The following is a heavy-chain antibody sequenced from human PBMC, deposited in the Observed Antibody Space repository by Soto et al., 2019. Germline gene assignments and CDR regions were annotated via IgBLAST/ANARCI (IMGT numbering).Heavy chain of an antibody. CDR2: IWYDGSNK. D-gene: IGHD3-22*01. J-gene: IGHJ3*02. Sequence: GGSLRLSCAASGFTFSSYGMHWVRQAPGKGLEWVAVIWYDGSNKYYADSVKGRFTISRDNSKNTLYLQMNSLRAEATAVYYCARATEEYYYDSSGPDAFDIWGQGTMVTVSS. V-gene: IGHV3-33*01. CDR3: ARATEEYYYDSSGPDAFDI. CDR1: GFTFSSYG.